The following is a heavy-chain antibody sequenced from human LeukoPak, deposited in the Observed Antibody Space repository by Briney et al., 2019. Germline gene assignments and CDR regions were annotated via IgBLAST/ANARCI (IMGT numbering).Heavy chain of an antibody. CDR1: GFILSSYS. CDR3: ARVLLERPGIDSFDI. J-gene: IGHJ3*02. D-gene: IGHD1-1*01. Sequence: GGSLRLSCGASGFILSSYSMEWVRQAPGKGLEWVSHINSGSSTIYYADSVKGRFTISRDNAGNSLYLQMNSLRAEDTAVYYCARVLLERPGIDSFDIWGQGTMVTVSS. V-gene: IGHV3-48*01. CDR2: INSGSSTI.